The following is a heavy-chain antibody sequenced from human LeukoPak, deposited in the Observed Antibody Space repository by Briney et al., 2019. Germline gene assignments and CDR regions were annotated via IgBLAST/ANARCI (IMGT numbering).Heavy chain of an antibody. CDR3: AKDGSDYSNYRRPVAAFDI. D-gene: IGHD4-11*01. V-gene: IGHV3-23*01. CDR2: ISGSGGST. Sequence: PGGSLRLSCAASGFTFSSYAMSWVRQAPGKGLEWVSAISGSGGSTYYADSVKGRFTISRDNSKNTLYLQMNSLRAEDTAVYYCAKDGSDYSNYRRPVAAFDIWGQGTMVTVSS. CDR1: GFTFSSYA. J-gene: IGHJ3*02.